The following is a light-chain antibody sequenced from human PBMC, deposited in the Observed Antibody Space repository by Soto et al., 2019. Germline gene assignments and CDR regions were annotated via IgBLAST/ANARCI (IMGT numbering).Light chain of an antibody. Sequence: QSALTQPASVSGSPGQSITISCTGTSSDVGGYNYVSWYRQHPGKTPKLMIYEVSNRPSGVSNRFSGSKSGNTASLTISGLQAEDEADYYCSSYTSSSTVWVFGGGTKLTVL. CDR2: EVS. J-gene: IGLJ3*02. CDR1: SSDVGGYNY. V-gene: IGLV2-14*01. CDR3: SSYTSSSTVWV.